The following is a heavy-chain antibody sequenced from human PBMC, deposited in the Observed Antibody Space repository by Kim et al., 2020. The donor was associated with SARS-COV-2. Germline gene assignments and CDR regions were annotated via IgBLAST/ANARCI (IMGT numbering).Heavy chain of an antibody. J-gene: IGHJ6*02. CDR3: ARNPMYSSSWGSYYYYGMDV. V-gene: IGHV3-30*01. Sequence: RCTISRDNSKNTLYLQMNSLRAEDTAVYYCARNPMYSSSWGSYYYYGMDVWGQGTTVTVSS. D-gene: IGHD6-13*01.